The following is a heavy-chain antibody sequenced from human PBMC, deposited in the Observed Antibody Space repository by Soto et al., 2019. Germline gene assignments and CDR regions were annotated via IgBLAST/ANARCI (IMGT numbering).Heavy chain of an antibody. V-gene: IGHV1-69*13. CDR3: ASAFVVVPAAILTSSYYYYGMDV. CDR1: GGTFSSYA. J-gene: IGHJ6*02. CDR2: IIPIFGTA. Sequence: SVKVSCKASGGTFSSYAISWVRQAPGQGLEWMGGIIPIFGTANYAQKFQGRVTITADESTSTAYMELSSLRSEDTAVYYCASAFVVVPAAILTSSYYYYGMDVWGQGTTVTVSS. D-gene: IGHD2-2*02.